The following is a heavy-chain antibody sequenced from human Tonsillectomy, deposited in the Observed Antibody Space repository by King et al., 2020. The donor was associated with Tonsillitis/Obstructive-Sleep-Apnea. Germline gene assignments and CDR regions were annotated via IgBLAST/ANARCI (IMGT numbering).Heavy chain of an antibody. D-gene: IGHD6-19*01. CDR2: IFSNDKK. J-gene: IGHJ4*02. CDR1: GFSLSNARMG. Sequence: VTLKESGPVLVKPTETLTLTCTVSGFSLSNARMGVSWIRQPPGKALEWLAHIFSNDKKSYSTSLKSRLTISKDTSKSQVVLTMTNIDPVDTATYYCARTGWLAFDYWGQGTLVTVSS. CDR3: ARTGWLAFDY. V-gene: IGHV2-26*01.